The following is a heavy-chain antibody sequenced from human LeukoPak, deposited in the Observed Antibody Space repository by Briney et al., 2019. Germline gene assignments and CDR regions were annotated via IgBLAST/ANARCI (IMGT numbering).Heavy chain of an antibody. CDR1: GFTFDDYA. J-gene: IGHJ5*02. CDR3: AKDMVVRGVIGWFDP. Sequence: GGSLRLSCAASGFTFDDYAMPWVRQAPGKGLEWVSGISWNSGSIGYADSVKGRFTISRDNAKNSLYLQMNSLRAEDTALYYCAKDMVVRGVIGWFDPWGQGTLVTVSS. D-gene: IGHD3-10*01. V-gene: IGHV3-9*01. CDR2: ISWNSGSI.